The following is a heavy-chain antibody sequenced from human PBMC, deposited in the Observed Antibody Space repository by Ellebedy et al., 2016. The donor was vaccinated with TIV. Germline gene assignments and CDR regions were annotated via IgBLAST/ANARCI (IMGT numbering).Heavy chain of an antibody. Sequence: MPSETLSLTCTVSGGSISSSSYYWGWIRQPPGKGLEWIGSIYYSGSTYYNPSLQSRVTISVDTSKNQFSLNLSSVTAADTAVYYCARQGYRGYSYGATYTPFDYWGQGTLVTVSS. CDR2: IYYSGST. V-gene: IGHV4-39*01. CDR1: GGSISSSSYY. CDR3: ARQGYRGYSYGATYTPFDY. D-gene: IGHD5-18*01. J-gene: IGHJ4*02.